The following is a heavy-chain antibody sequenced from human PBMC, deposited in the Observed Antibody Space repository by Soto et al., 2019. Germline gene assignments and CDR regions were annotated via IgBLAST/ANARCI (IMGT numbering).Heavy chain of an antibody. D-gene: IGHD5-18*01. CDR1: GFSLSTSGVG. V-gene: IGHV2-5*02. CDR3: AHSTPLIQLWSKHDAFDI. J-gene: IGHJ3*02. Sequence: QITLKESGPTLVKPTQTLTLTCTFSGFSLSTSGVGVGWIRQPPGKALEWLALIYWDDDKRYSPSLKSRLTITKDTSKNQVVLTMTNMDPVDTDTYYCAHSTPLIQLWSKHDAFDIWGQGTMVTVSS. CDR2: IYWDDDK.